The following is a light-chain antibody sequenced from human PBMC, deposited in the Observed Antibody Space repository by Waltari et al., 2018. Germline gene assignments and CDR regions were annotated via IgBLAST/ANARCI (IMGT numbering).Light chain of an antibody. Sequence: DILMTQSPSTLSASVGDRVTMTCRASQSISSWWAWYQQKPGKAPKLLTYKASSLETGFPSRFSGCGSGTEFTLTISNMQPDDFATDYFQQYNTYATSGQGSKVEIK. V-gene: IGKV1-5*03. J-gene: IGKJ1*01. CDR1: QSISSW. CDR3: QQYNTYAT. CDR2: KAS.